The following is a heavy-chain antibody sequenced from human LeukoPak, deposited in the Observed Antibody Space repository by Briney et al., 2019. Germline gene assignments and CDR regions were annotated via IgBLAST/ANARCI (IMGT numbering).Heavy chain of an antibody. J-gene: IGHJ4*02. V-gene: IGHV4-39*07. D-gene: IGHD3-22*01. CDR1: GGSISSSSYY. CDR2: IYYSGST. CDR3: YCSYYYDSSGYSPIVY. Sequence: SETLSLTCTVSGGSISSSSYYWGWIRQPPGKGLEGIGSIYYSGSTYYNPSLKSRVTISVYTSKNQFSLKLSSVTAADTAVYYCYCSYYYDSSGYSPIVYWGQGTLVTVSS.